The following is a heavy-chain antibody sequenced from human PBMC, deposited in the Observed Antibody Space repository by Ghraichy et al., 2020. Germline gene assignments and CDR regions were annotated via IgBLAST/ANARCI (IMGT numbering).Heavy chain of an antibody. CDR2: IYYSGST. J-gene: IGHJ5*02. CDR1: GGSISSYY. V-gene: IGHV4-59*01. Sequence: SQTLSLTCTVSGGSISSYYWSWIRQPPGKGLEWIGYIYYSGSTNYNPSLKSRVTISVDTSKNQFSLKLSSVTAADTAVYYCARGLRGCTNGVCSHRWWFDPWGQGTLVTVSS. CDR3: ARGLRGCTNGVCSHRWWFDP. D-gene: IGHD2-8*01.